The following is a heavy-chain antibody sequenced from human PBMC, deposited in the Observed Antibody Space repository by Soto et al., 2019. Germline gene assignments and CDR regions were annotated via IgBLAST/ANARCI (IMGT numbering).Heavy chain of an antibody. CDR3: ARGITMIVVVIDFMDV. Sequence: GGFLRLSCAASGFTFSSYSMNWVRQAPGKGLEWVSYISSSSSTIYYADSVKGRFTISRDNAKNSLYLQMNSLRDEDTAVYYCARGITMIVVVIDFMDVWGQGTTVTVSS. CDR1: GFTFSSYS. D-gene: IGHD3-22*01. J-gene: IGHJ6*02. V-gene: IGHV3-48*02. CDR2: ISSSSSTI.